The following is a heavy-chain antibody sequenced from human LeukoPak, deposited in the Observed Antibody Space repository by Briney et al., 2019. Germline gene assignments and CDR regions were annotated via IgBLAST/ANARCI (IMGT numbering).Heavy chain of an antibody. CDR2: ISYDGSNK. CDR1: GFTFSSYG. CDR3: AKAGDITIFGVVTHFDY. Sequence: PGGSLRLSCAASGFTFSSYGMHWVRQAPGKGLEWVAVISYDGSNKYYADSVKGRFIISRDNSKNTLYLQMNSLRAEDTAVYYCAKAGDITIFGVVTHFDYWGQGTLVTVSS. V-gene: IGHV3-30*18. D-gene: IGHD3-3*01. J-gene: IGHJ4*02.